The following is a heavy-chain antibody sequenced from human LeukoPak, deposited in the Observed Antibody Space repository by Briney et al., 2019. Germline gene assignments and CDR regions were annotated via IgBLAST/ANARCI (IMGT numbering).Heavy chain of an antibody. J-gene: IGHJ5*01. CDR1: GGSFTSGGYY. CDR2: IYYTGST. D-gene: IGHD4-17*01. CDR3: ARDKVTVTGNWFDS. V-gene: IGHV4-31*03. Sequence: SETLSLTCTVSGGSFTSGGYYWSWIRQPPGKGLEWMGYIYYTGSTHYNPSLKSRISMSVDTPKRQFSLNLMSVTGADTAIYYCARDKVTVTGNWFDSWGQGTLVVVSS.